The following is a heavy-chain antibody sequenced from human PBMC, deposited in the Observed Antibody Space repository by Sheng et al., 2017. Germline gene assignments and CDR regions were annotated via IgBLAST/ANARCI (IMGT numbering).Heavy chain of an antibody. CDR3: ARDPGYSYGPGYSDY. V-gene: IGHV4-38-2*02. D-gene: IGHD5-18*01. CDR1: AYSISSADY. J-gene: IGHJ4*02. CDR2: IYHSGRT. Sequence: QVQLQESGPGLVKPSETLSLTCAVSAYSISSADYWGWIRQPPGKGLEWIGSIYHSGRTYYNTSLKSRVTISVDTSKNQFSLKLSSVTAADTAVYYCARDPGYSYGPGYSDYWGQGTLVTVSS.